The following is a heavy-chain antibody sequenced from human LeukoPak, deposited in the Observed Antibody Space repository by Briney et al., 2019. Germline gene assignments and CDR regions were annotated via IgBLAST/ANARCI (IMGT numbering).Heavy chain of an antibody. CDR2: ISGNGATT. CDR3: VANMYNYMDV. D-gene: IGHD2-2*01. V-gene: IGHV3-23*01. Sequence: GGSLRLSSAVSGLTFSTYAMSWVRQAPGRGLEWVSSISGNGATTYYADSVKGRFTISRDNSKNTAFLQMNGLRAEDTAVYYAVANMYNYMDVWGKGTTVTVSS. CDR1: GLTFSTYA. J-gene: IGHJ6*03.